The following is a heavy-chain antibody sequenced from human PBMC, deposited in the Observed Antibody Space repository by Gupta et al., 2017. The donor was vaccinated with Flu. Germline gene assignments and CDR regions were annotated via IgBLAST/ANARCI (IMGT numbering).Heavy chain of an antibody. V-gene: IGHV1-69*01. J-gene: IGHJ4*02. CDR3: ARKGGDIVVVVAAIRLTI. Sequence: QVQLVQSGAEVKKPGSSVKVSCKPYGVTFSTYAINWVRKAPGQGLEWMGGVIPVSGPEIYAPRFQGRVTIPADEFTSTAYRELSGLTSDDTAFYYCARKGGDIVVVVAAIRLTIGGQGTLVTVSS. CDR2: VIPVSGPE. D-gene: IGHD2-15*01. CDR1: GVTFSTYA.